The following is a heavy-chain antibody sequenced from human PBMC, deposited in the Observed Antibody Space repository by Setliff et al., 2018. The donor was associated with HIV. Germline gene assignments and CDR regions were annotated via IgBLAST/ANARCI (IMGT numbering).Heavy chain of an antibody. CDR3: AREHCSGGSCNGFDI. J-gene: IGHJ3*02. V-gene: IGHV4-4*09. CDR1: GGSFSDYY. Sequence: LSLTCTVSGGSFSDYYRSWIRQPPGKGLEWIGYIYTSGTTNYNPSLKSRVTISLDTSRNQFSLKLGSVTAADTAMYYCAREHCSGGSCNGFDIWGQGTMVTVSS. CDR2: IYTSGTT. D-gene: IGHD2-15*01.